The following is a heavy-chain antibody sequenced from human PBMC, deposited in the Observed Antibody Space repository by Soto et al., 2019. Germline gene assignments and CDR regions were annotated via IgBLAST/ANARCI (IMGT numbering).Heavy chain of an antibody. CDR2: IIPMVGMS. D-gene: IGHD3-10*01. CDR3: ATSYGSGSRPFDN. J-gene: IGHJ5*02. V-gene: IGHV1-69*02. CDR1: GDTFNFYT. Sequence: QVQLVQSGAEVKKPGSSVRVSCKASGDTFNFYTIHWVRQAPGQGLEWLGRIIPMVGMSNYAQRFQGRVTXIXDEXTSTVYMQLSSLRSEDTALYYCATSYGSGSRPFDNWGQGTLVSVSS.